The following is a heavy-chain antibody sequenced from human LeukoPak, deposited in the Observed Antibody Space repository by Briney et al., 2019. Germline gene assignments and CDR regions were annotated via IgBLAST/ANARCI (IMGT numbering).Heavy chain of an antibody. Sequence: PSETLSLTCSVSGGSNSSGVYYWRWIRQHPGKGLEWSGYIYYSGSTYYNPSLKSRVTISVDTSKSQFSLKLSSVTAADTAVYYCARGVRWLQLSYFDYWGQGTLVTVSS. CDR2: IYYSGST. J-gene: IGHJ4*02. CDR3: ARGVRWLQLSYFDY. CDR1: GGSNSSGVYY. D-gene: IGHD5-24*01. V-gene: IGHV4-31*03.